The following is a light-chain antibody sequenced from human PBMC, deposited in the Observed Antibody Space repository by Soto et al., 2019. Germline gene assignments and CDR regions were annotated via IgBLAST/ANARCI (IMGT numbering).Light chain of an antibody. Sequence: EIVWTQSPGTLSLSLGERATLSCRASQSVSSSYLAWYWQKPGQAPRLLIYGASNRATGIPDRFSGSGSGTDFTLTISRLEPEDFAVYYCQQYGSSGTFGQGTKVDIK. CDR1: QSVSSSY. J-gene: IGKJ1*01. CDR3: QQYGSSGT. CDR2: GAS. V-gene: IGKV3-20*01.